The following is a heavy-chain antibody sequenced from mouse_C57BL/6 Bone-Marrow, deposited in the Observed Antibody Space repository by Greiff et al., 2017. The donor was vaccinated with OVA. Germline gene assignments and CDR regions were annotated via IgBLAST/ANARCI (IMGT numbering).Heavy chain of an antibody. D-gene: IGHD3-3*01. CDR1: GYTFTSYW. J-gene: IGHJ2*01. V-gene: IGHV1-69*01. CDR3: ARSGTVVDY. Sequence: QVQLQQPGAELVMPGASVKLSCKASGYTFTSYWMHWVKQRPGQGLEWIGEIDPSDSYTNYNQKFKGQSTLTVDKSSSTAYMQLSSLTSEDSAVYYCARSGTVVDYWGQGTTLTVSS. CDR2: IDPSDSYT.